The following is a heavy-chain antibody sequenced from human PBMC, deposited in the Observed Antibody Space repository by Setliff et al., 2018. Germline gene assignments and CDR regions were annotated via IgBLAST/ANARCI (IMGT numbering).Heavy chain of an antibody. J-gene: IGHJ5*02. Sequence: SETLSLTCTVSGYSISSGYIWGWIRQPPGKGLEWVGNIGHTGSINYNPSLKSRLTISRDTSKNQVSLKLNSVTATDTAVYYCARDQGGCSGGSCYFWFDPWGQGTLVTVSS. CDR1: GYSISSGYI. CDR3: ARDQGGCSGGSCYFWFDP. D-gene: IGHD2-15*01. CDR2: IGHTGSI. V-gene: IGHV4-38-2*02.